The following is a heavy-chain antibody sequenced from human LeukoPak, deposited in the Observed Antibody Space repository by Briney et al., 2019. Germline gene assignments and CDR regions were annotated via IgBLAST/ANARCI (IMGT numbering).Heavy chain of an antibody. CDR2: INPNSGGT. D-gene: IGHD3-10*01. Sequence: GASVKVSCKASGYTFTGYYMHWVRQAPGQGLEWMGWINPNSGGTNYAQKFQGRVTMTRDTSISTAYMELSRLRSDDTAVYYCARVSTMVRGVIIPHPHFDYWGQGTLVTVSS. CDR1: GYTFTGYY. V-gene: IGHV1-2*02. J-gene: IGHJ4*02. CDR3: ARVSTMVRGVIIPHPHFDY.